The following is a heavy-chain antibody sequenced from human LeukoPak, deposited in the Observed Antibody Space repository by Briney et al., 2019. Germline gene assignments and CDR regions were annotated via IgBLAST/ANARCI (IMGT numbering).Heavy chain of an antibody. V-gene: IGHV4-39*02. Sequence: PSETLSLTCTVSGGSIRSGSHYWAWIRRPPGKGLEWIGSIYYSGSTYYNPSLENRVTIAINTSQNHFSLRLSSLSAADTSVYYCAKRDDSGGNLVDLWGQGTLVTVS. J-gene: IGHJ4*02. D-gene: IGHD3-22*01. CDR3: AKRDDSGGNLVDL. CDR2: IYYSGST. CDR1: GGSIRSGSHY.